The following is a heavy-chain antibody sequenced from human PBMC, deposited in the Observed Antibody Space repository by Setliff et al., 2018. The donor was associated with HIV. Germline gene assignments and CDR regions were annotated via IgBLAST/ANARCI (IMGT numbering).Heavy chain of an antibody. CDR3: TGPRGDEAFDI. J-gene: IGHJ3*02. V-gene: IGHV1-69*10. CDR1: GGTSSTHA. D-gene: IGHD3-10*01. Sequence: SVKVSCKASGGTSSTHAINWVRQAPGQGLEWMGQIISILDITSYAQKLQGRVSITADESTSTFYMELSDLTSADTAVYYCTGPRGDEAFDIWGRGTKVTVSS. CDR2: IISILDIT.